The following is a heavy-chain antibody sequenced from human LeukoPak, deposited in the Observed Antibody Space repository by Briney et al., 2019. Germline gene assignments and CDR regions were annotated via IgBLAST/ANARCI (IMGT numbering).Heavy chain of an antibody. CDR3: AKDVVLSHWYFDL. CDR2: ISYDGSNK. V-gene: IGHV3-30*18. D-gene: IGHD3-10*01. J-gene: IGHJ2*01. Sequence: PGGSLRLSCAASGFTFSKYWMTWVRQAPGKGLEWVAVISYDGSNKYYADSVKGRFTISRDNSKNTLYLQMNSLRAEDTAVYYCAKDVVLSHWYFDLWGRGTLVTVSS. CDR1: GFTFSKYW.